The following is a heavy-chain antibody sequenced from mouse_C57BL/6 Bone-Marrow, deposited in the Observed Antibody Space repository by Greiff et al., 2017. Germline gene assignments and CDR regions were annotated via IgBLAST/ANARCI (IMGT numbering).Heavy chain of an antibody. CDR3: ARVATRYFDV. J-gene: IGHJ1*03. CDR1: GYTFTSYG. D-gene: IGHD1-1*02. Sequence: VKLMESGAELARPGASVKLSCKASGYTFTSYGISWVKQRTGQGLEWIGEIYPRSGNTYYNEKFKGKATLTADKSSSTAYMELRSLTSEDSAVYFCARVATRYFDVWGTGTTVTVSS. V-gene: IGHV1-81*01. CDR2: IYPRSGNT.